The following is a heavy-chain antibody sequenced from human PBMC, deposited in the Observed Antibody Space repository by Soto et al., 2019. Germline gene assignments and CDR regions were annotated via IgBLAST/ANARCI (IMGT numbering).Heavy chain of an antibody. Sequence: VQVLESGGGLVQPGGSLRLSCAASGFYFNSYAMSWVRQAPGKGLEWVSHIGANGDSTYYADSVKGRFTISRDNSKNTVYLQMNILRADDTAVYFCAGGTYLDYWGQGTLVSVSS. CDR2: IGANGDST. CDR1: GFYFNSYA. D-gene: IGHD3-16*01. CDR3: AGGTYLDY. V-gene: IGHV3-23*01. J-gene: IGHJ4*02.